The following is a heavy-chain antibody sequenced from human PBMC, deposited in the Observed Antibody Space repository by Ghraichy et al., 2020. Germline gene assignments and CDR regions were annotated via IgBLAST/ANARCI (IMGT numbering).Heavy chain of an antibody. CDR3: ARQFGTRGGSVLVVYEDYYFDY. D-gene: IGHD2-8*02. J-gene: IGHJ4*02. Sequence: GGSLRLSCVASGFTFSSYGMHWVRQAPGKGLEWVAVIWYDGSNKYYADSVKGRFTISRDNSKNTLYLQMNSLRAEDTAVYYCARQFGTRGGSVLVVYEDYYFDYWGQGTLVTVSS. CDR2: IWYDGSNK. V-gene: IGHV3-33*01. CDR1: GFTFSSYG.